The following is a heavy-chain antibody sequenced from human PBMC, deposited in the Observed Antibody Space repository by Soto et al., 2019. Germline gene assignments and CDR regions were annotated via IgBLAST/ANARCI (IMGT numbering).Heavy chain of an antibody. CDR3: VKGYWKGDV. CDR1: GFTFSTYA. D-gene: IGHD1-1*01. V-gene: IGHV3-23*01. CDR2: ISGSGGSI. Sequence: GGSLRLSCAASGFTFSTYAMNWIRQAPGNGLEWVSAISGSGGSIHYADSVKGRFTISRDNSKNTLYLQMNSLRDEDTAVYHCVKGYWKGDVWGQGTTVTVSS. J-gene: IGHJ6*02.